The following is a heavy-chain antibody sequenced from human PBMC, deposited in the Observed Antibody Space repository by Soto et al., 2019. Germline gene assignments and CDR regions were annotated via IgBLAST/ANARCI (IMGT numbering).Heavy chain of an antibody. J-gene: IGHJ4*02. CDR1: GFTFSSYA. D-gene: IGHD6-19*01. Sequence: QVQLVESGGGVVQPGRSLRLSCAASGFTFSSYAMHWVRQAPGKGLEWVAVISYDGSNKYYADSVKGRFTISRDNSKNTLYLQMNSLRAEDTAVYYCARDIDRRVAVAVDYWGQGTLVTVSS. V-gene: IGHV3-30-3*01. CDR2: ISYDGSNK. CDR3: ARDIDRRVAVAVDY.